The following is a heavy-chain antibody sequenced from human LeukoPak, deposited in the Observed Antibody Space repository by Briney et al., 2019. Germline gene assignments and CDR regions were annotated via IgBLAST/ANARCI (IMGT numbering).Heavy chain of an antibody. CDR2: INSDGSST. Sequence: GGSLRLSCAASGFTFSSYWMHWVRQAPGKGLVWVSRINSDGSSTNYADSVKGRFTISRDNANNTLYLQMNSLRAEDTAVYYCASLDGGPFDYWGQGTLVTVSS. J-gene: IGHJ4*02. D-gene: IGHD2-15*01. CDR1: GFTFSSYW. V-gene: IGHV3-74*01. CDR3: ASLDGGPFDY.